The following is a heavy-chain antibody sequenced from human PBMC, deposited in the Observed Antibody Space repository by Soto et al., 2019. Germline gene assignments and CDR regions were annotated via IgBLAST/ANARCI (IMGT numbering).Heavy chain of an antibody. Sequence: EVQLVESGGGLVQPGGSLRLSCAASGFTFSSYWMSWVRQAPGKGLEWVANIKQDGSEKYQADSVKGRFTISRDNAKNSLYLQMNSLRAEETAVYYCARDHLDIVVIPAAPYMDVWGKGTTVTVSS. CDR3: ARDHLDIVVIPAAPYMDV. J-gene: IGHJ6*03. D-gene: IGHD2-2*03. CDR2: IKQDGSEK. CDR1: GFTFSSYW. V-gene: IGHV3-7*01.